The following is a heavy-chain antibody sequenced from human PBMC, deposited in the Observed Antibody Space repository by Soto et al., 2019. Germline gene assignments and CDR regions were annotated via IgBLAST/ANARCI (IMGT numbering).Heavy chain of an antibody. J-gene: IGHJ1*01. CDR2: IDPSDSYT. CDR1: GYSIINHG. D-gene: IGHD6-19*01. CDR3: AVHIAVAGTIVEGGEYFQH. Sequence: GSGYSIINHGVSWVSKKPGKGLEWMGRIDPSDSYTNYSPSFQGHVTISADKSISTAYLQWSSLKASDTAMYYCAVHIAVAGTIVEGGEYFQHWGQGTLVTVSS. V-gene: IGHV5-10-1*01.